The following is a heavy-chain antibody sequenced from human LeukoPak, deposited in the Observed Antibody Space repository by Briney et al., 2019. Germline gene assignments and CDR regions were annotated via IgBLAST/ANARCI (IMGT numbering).Heavy chain of an antibody. J-gene: IGHJ4*02. D-gene: IGHD3-22*01. CDR3: ARRGLPDSGGYRGDFDY. Sequence: GGSLRLSCAASGFTFSGYEMIWVRQAPGKGLAWVSYISSSGSTLYHADSVKGRFTISRDNAKNSLYLQMHSLRAEDTAIYYCARRGLPDSGGYRGDFDYWGQGTLVTVSS. CDR2: ISSSGSTL. CDR1: GFTFSGYE. V-gene: IGHV3-48*03.